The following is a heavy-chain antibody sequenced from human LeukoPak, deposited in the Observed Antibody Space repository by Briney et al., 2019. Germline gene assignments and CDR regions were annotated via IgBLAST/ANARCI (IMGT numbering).Heavy chain of an antibody. Sequence: SETLSLTCTVSGGSISGQYWSWIRQPPGKGLEWIGFVSYSGSTNYNPSLTGRVTISLDTSKNQFSLRLNSVTAADTAVYYCARGGASSRYFDYWGQGTLVTVSS. CDR1: GGSISGQY. D-gene: IGHD1-26*01. J-gene: IGHJ4*02. V-gene: IGHV4-59*11. CDR2: VSYSGST. CDR3: ARGGASSRYFDY.